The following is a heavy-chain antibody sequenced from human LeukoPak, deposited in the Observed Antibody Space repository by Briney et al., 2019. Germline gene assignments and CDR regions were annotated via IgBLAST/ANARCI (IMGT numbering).Heavy chain of an antibody. CDR2: IYYSGST. Sequence: KASETLSLTCTVSGGSISSSSYYWGWIRQPPGKGLEWIGSIYYSGSTYYNPSLKSRVTISVDTSKNQFSLKLSSVTAADTAVYYCARQKRWLHLLDYWGQGTLVTVSS. CDR3: ARQKRWLHLLDY. J-gene: IGHJ4*02. CDR1: GGSISSSSYY. V-gene: IGHV4-39*01. D-gene: IGHD5-24*01.